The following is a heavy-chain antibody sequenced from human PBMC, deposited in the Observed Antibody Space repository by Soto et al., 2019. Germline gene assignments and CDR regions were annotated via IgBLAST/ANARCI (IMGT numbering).Heavy chain of an antibody. Sequence: GGSLRLSCAASGFSFVSYALSWVRQAPGKGLEWVSTISGSDGKTFYADSVKGRFSISRDTSQSTLYLQMNSLRADDTAMYYCARWSYLDYWGQGTRVTVSS. CDR2: ISGSDGKT. CDR3: ARWSYLDY. CDR1: GFSFVSYA. D-gene: IGHD3-3*01. V-gene: IGHV3-23*01. J-gene: IGHJ4*02.